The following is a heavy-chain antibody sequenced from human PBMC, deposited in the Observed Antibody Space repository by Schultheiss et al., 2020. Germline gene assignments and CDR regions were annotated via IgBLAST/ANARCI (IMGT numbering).Heavy chain of an antibody. J-gene: IGHJ6*02. CDR2: INSDGGDT. Sequence: GESLKISCAASGFTFSSYAMHWVRQAPRRGLEYVALINSDGGDTYYADSVKGRFTISRDNSKNTLYLQMNSLRAEDTAVYYCARGDYDSSGYYYYYGMDVWGQGTTVTVSS. CDR3: ARGDYDSSGYYYYYGMDV. CDR1: GFTFSSYA. V-gene: IGHV3-64*04. D-gene: IGHD3-22*01.